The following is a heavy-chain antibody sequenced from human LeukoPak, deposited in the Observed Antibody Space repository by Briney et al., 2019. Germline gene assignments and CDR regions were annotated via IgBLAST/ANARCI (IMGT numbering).Heavy chain of an antibody. J-gene: IGHJ4*02. D-gene: IGHD3-10*01. CDR1: GDSISLYY. V-gene: IGHV4-59*01. CDR3: ARNADMYYYVDN. CDR2: IYYTGST. Sequence: PSETLSLTCTVSGDSISLYYWSWIRQPPGKGLEWIGYIYYTGSTKSNPSLKSRVTISVDTSKKQFSLNLSSVTAADTAVYYCARNADMYYYVDNWGQGTLVTVSS.